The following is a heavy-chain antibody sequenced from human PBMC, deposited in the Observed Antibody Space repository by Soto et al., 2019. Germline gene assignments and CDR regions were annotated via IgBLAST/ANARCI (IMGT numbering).Heavy chain of an antibody. Sequence: HSETLSLTCTVSGGSISSGGYYWRWIPQHPGKGLEWIGYIYYSGSTYYNPSLKSRVTISVDTSKNQFSLKLSSVTAADTAVYYCARGYIVATIHFDYWGQGTLVTVSS. V-gene: IGHV4-31*03. J-gene: IGHJ4*02. CDR1: GGSISSGGYY. CDR3: ARGYIVATIHFDY. D-gene: IGHD5-12*01. CDR2: IYYSGST.